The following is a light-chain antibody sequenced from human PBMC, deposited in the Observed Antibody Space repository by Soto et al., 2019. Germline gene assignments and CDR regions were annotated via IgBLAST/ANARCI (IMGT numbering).Light chain of an antibody. V-gene: IGKV3-20*01. CDR2: DAS. CDR1: QSVASNS. CDR3: QQYGSSPPIT. J-gene: IGKJ5*01. Sequence: ENVLTQSPGTLSLSPGERATLSCRASQSVASNSLAWYQQKPGQAPRLLIYDASSRATGIPDRFSGSGSGTDFTLTISRLEPDDFAVYYCQQYGSSPPITFGQGTRLEIK.